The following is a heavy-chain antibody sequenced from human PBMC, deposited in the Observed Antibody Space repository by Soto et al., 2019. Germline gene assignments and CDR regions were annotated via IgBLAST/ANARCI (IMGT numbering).Heavy chain of an antibody. J-gene: IGHJ4*02. V-gene: IGHV1-3*01. CDR2: INAGNGNT. CDR1: GYTFTSYA. CDR3: ARPSRGYCSGGSCLSFDY. Sequence: QVQLVQSGAEVKKPGASVKVSCKASGYTFTSYAMHWVRQAPGQRLEWMGWINAGNGNTKYSQKFQGRVTITRDTSATRAYMELSSLRSEDTAVYYCARPSRGYCSGGSCLSFDYWGQGTLVTVSS. D-gene: IGHD2-15*01.